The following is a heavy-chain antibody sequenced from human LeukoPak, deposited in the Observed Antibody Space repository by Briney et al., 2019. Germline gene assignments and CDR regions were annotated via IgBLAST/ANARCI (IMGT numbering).Heavy chain of an antibody. CDR1: GYTFTSYD. D-gene: IGHD3-16*02. CDR2: INPNSGGT. J-gene: IGHJ4*02. Sequence: GASVKVSCKASGYTFTSYDINWVRQATGQGLEWMGWINPNSGGTNYAQKFQGRVTMTRDTSISTAYMELSRLRSDDTAVYYCARYYDYVWGSYRYTTSGFDYWGQGTLVTVSS. CDR3: ARYYDYVWGSYRYTTSGFDY. V-gene: IGHV1-2*02.